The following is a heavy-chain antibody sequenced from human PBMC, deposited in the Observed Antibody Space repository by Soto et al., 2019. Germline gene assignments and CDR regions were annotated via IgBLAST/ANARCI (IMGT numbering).Heavy chain of an antibody. Sequence: GGSLRLSCAASGFNFPGYSMNWVRQAPGKGLEWVASISSGSHFTYYGDSVRGRFTISRDNARDSLHLQMNSLRAGDTGVYFCARDQSQGQMLLPYFDYWGQGTQVTVSS. D-gene: IGHD3-10*02. CDR2: ISSGSHFT. J-gene: IGHJ4*02. CDR1: GFNFPGYS. V-gene: IGHV3-21*04. CDR3: ARDQSQGQMLLPYFDY.